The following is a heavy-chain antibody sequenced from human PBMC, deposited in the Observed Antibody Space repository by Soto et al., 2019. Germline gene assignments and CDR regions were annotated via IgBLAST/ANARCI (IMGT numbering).Heavy chain of an antibody. V-gene: IGHV3-11*01. CDR3: ATQIGD. CDR2: ISSSGSDT. J-gene: IGHJ4*02. CDR1: GFTFSDYY. D-gene: IGHD3-10*01. Sequence: GGSLRLSCVVSGFTFSDYYMSWMRQAPGKGLEWVAYISSSGSDTYYADSLKGRFTISRDNAKSSLYLQMNSLRVEDTAVYYCATQIGDWGQGTLVTVSS.